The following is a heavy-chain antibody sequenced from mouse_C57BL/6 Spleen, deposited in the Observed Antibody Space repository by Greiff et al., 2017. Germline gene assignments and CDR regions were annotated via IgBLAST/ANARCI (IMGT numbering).Heavy chain of an antibody. V-gene: IGHV1-53*01. Sequence: QVQLKQPGPELVTPGASVKLSCKVSGYTFTSYWMHWVKQRPGQGLEWIGNINPSNGGTNYKEKFKSQATLTVYKSSSTAYMQLSSLTSEDSAVYYCAREGSRPYAMDYWGQGTSVTVSS. CDR1: GYTFTSYW. J-gene: IGHJ4*01. CDR2: INPSNGGT. CDR3: AREGSRPYAMDY.